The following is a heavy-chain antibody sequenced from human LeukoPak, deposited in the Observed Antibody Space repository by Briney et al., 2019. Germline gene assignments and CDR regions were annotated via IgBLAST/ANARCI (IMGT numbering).Heavy chain of an antibody. J-gene: IGHJ4*02. V-gene: IGHV3-30*18. CDR3: AKPSRDGGYFDY. CDR2: ISDDGSKK. CDR1: GFTFSSYG. D-gene: IGHD3-10*01. Sequence: PGGSLRLSCAASGFTFSSYGMHWVRQAPGKGLEWVAVISDDGSKKFYADSVKGRFTISGDNSKKMLSLQMNSLRVEDTAVYYCAKPSRDGGYFDYWGQGTLVTVSS.